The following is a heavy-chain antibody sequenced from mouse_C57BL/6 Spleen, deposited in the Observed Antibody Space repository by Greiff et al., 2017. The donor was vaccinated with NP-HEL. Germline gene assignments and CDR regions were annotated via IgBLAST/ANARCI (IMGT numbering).Heavy chain of an antibody. Sequence: EVQLVESGGGLVQPGGSLKLSCAASGFTFSDYGMAWVRQAPRKGPEWVAFISNLAYSIYYADTVTGRFTISRENAKNTLYLEMSSLRSEDTAMYYCARNTVTNWYFDVWGTGTTVTVSS. CDR1: GFTFSDYG. D-gene: IGHD2-5*01. V-gene: IGHV5-15*01. CDR3: ARNTVTNWYFDV. CDR2: ISNLAYSI. J-gene: IGHJ1*03.